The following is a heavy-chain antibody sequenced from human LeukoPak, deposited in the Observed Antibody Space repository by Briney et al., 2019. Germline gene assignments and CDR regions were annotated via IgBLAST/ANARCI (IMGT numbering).Heavy chain of an antibody. D-gene: IGHD4-23*01. CDR2: IYYSGST. V-gene: IGHV4-39*02. Sequence: SETLSLTCTVSGGSISSSSYYWGWIRQPPGKGLEWIGSIYYSGSTYYNPSLKSRVTISVDTSKNQFSLKLSSVTAADTAVYYCARDYYGGNTGDYWGQGTLVTVSS. CDR1: GGSISSSSYY. CDR3: ARDYYGGNTGDY. J-gene: IGHJ4*02.